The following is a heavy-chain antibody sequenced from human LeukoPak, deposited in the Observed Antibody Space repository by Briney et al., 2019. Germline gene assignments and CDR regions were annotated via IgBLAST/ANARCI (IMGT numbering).Heavy chain of an antibody. CDR1: GFTFSSYA. J-gene: IGHJ4*02. V-gene: IGHV3-23*01. CDR2: INGIGGST. CDR3: ARGMHIMVMTANDH. D-gene: IGHD2-21*02. Sequence: GGSLRLSCAASGFTFSSYAMSWVRQAPGKGLEWVSAINGIGGSTYYADSVKGRFIISRDNSKNTVYLQMNSLRAEDTAVYYCARGMHIMVMTANDHWGQGTLVTVSS.